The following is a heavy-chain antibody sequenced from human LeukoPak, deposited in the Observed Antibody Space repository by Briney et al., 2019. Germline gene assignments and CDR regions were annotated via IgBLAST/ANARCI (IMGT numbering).Heavy chain of an antibody. CDR1: GGSISSYY. J-gene: IGHJ4*02. CDR2: IYYSGST. D-gene: IGHD3-22*01. V-gene: IGHV4-59*12. Sequence: PSETLSLTCTVSGGSISSYYWSWIRQPPGKGLEWIGNIYYSGSTNYNPSLKSRVTISVDTSKNQFSLKLSSVTAADTAVYYCARGLLYYYDSSGPYYFDYWGQGTLVTVSS. CDR3: ARGLLYYYDSSGPYYFDY.